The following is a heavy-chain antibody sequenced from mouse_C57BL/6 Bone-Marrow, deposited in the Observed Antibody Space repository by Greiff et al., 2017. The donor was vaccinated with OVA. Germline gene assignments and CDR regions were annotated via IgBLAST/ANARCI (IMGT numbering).Heavy chain of an antibody. CDR2: IDPSDSYT. V-gene: IGHV1-69*01. D-gene: IGHD2-5*01. J-gene: IGHJ3*01. CDR1: GYTFTSYW. CDR3: AREDYSNYGGFAY. Sequence: QVQLQQPGAELVMPGASVKLSCKASGYTFTSYWMHWVKQRPGQGLEWIGEIDPSDSYTNYNRKFKGKSTLTVDKSSSTAYMQLSSLTSEDSAVYYCAREDYSNYGGFAYWGQGTLVTVSA.